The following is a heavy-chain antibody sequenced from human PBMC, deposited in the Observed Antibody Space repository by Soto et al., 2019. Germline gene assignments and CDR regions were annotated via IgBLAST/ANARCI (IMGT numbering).Heavy chain of an antibody. Sequence: SETLSHTCIVSGESISSSSYYWGWIRQPPGKGLEWIGSIYHSGRTYYNPSLKSRVSISIYTSKNQFSLKLSSVTAADTALYYCARQRTTVVTQAYFDYWGQGALVT. CDR2: IYHSGRT. CDR3: ARQRTTVVTQAYFDY. J-gene: IGHJ4*02. CDR1: GESISSSSYY. D-gene: IGHD2-21*02. V-gene: IGHV4-39*01.